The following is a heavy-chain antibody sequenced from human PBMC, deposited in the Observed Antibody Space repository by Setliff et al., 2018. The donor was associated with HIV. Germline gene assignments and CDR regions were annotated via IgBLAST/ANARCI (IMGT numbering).Heavy chain of an antibody. J-gene: IGHJ4*02. V-gene: IGHV4-34*01. CDR3: ATTGQGRAYFDF. Sequence: SETLSLTCTVSGEPFNGFYWTWIRQPPGKGLEWIGDVNPTGRPNYSPSLKSRVTMSLDTSKNQFSLNQKSVTAADTALYYCATTGQGRAYFDFWGQGSLVTVSS. D-gene: IGHD2-21*01. CDR2: VNPTGRP. CDR1: GEPFNGFY.